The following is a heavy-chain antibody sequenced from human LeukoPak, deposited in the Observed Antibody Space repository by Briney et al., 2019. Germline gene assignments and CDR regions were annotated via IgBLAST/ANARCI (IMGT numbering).Heavy chain of an antibody. CDR3: AKETDYDFWSQGYGMDV. J-gene: IGHJ6*02. Sequence: GGSLRLSCAASGFTFSSYGMHWVRQAPGKGLEWVAVISYDGSNKYYADSVKGRFTISRDNSKNTLYLQMNSLRAEDTAVYYCAKETDYDFWSQGYGMDVWGLGTTVTVSS. D-gene: IGHD3-3*01. CDR1: GFTFSSYG. CDR2: ISYDGSNK. V-gene: IGHV3-30*18.